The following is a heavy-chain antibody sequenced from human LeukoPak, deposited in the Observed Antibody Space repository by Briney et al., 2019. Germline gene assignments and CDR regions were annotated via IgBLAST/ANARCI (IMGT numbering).Heavy chain of an antibody. CDR2: ISSASRTI. CDR1: GFTFSDYS. CDR3: VRDVGRFYYDSTGEGY. Sequence: GGSLRLSCAVSGFTFSDYSMNWVRQAPGKGLEWVSYISSASRTIKYADFVRGRFTVSRDNAKKSLHLQMNRLTTEDTAVYFCVRDVGRFYYDSTGEGYWGQGTLVTVSS. J-gene: IGHJ4*02. D-gene: IGHD3-22*01. V-gene: IGHV3-48*04.